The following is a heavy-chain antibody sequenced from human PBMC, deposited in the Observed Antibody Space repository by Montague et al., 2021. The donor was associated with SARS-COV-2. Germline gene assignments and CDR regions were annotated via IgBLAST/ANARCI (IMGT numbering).Heavy chain of an antibody. CDR2: TYYRPKWYS. CDR1: GDSVSINSVA. V-gene: IGHV6-1*01. J-gene: IGHJ4*02. Sequence: CAISGDSVSINSVACSWVRQSPSLGSEWLGRTYYRPKWYSDYAPSVRGRLTVNPDASKNEFSLELNYVTPEDAAVYYCVRYSGWFYFDFWGQGTLVTVSS. D-gene: IGHD6-19*01. CDR3: VRYSGWFYFDF.